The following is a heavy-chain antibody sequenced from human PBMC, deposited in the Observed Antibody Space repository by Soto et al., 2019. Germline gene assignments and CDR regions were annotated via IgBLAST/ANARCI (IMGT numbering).Heavy chain of an antibody. CDR1: GFTFSSSE. CDR3: ARDDDYDILDGSFDY. J-gene: IGHJ4*02. V-gene: IGHV3-48*03. CDR2: ITSSGSSI. D-gene: IGHD3-9*01. Sequence: GGSLRLSCAASGFTFSSSEMSWVRQAPGKGLEWVSYITSSGSSIYYADSVKGRFTTSRDNAKNSLYLQMNSLRAEDTAVYYCARDDDYDILDGSFDYWGQRTLVPVCS.